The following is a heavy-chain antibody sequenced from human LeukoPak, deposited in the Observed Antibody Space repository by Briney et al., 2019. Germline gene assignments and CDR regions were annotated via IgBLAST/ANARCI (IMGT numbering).Heavy chain of an antibody. CDR2: ISAYNGNT. V-gene: IGHV1-18*04. CDR1: GYTFTDYY. J-gene: IGHJ4*02. Sequence: ASVKVSCKASGYTFTDYYMHWVRQAPGQGLEWMGWISAYNGNTNYAQKLQGRVTMTTDTSTSTAYMELRSLISDDTAVYYCARQITMTSGLGFDYWGQGTLVTVSS. D-gene: IGHD3-22*01. CDR3: ARQITMTSGLGFDY.